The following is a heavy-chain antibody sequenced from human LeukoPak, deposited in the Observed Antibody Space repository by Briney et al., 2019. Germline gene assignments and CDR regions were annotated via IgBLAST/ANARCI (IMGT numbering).Heavy chain of an antibody. J-gene: IGHJ6*04. D-gene: IGHD5-12*01. CDR2: TSPSDSTI. CDR1: GFTFSSYD. V-gene: IGHV3-48*03. CDR3: ARGRGSV. Sequence: GGSLRLSCAASGFTFSSYDMNWVRQAPGKGLEWVSFTSPSDSTIYYAESVKGRFTISRDNAKNSVYLQMNSLRVEDTAVYYCARGRGSVWGKGTTVTVSS.